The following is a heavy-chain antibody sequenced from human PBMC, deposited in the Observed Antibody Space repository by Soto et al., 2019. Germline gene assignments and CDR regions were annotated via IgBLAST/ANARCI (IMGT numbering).Heavy chain of an antibody. J-gene: IGHJ3*02. V-gene: IGHV5-51*01. CDR1: GYSFTSFW. CDR2: IYPGDSDT. Sequence: GESRSISCKVSGYSFTSFWTGWVSQMHGKGLEWMGIIYPGDSDTRYSPSFQGQVTISADKSISTAYLQWSSLKASDTAMYYCARHEFPVSLPYDAFDIWGQGTMVTVSS. CDR3: ARHEFPVSLPYDAFDI. D-gene: IGHD2-8*01.